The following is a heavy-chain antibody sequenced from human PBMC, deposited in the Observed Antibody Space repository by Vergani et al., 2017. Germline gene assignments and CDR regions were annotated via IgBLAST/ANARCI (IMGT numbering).Heavy chain of an antibody. CDR1: GFALNRHA. CDR2: ISFDGTNE. Sequence: QVQLVESGGGVVQPGRSLRLSCAASGFALNRHAMYWVRQAPGKGLEWVVGISFDGTNEYYPDLVKGRFTISRDIAKNTLYLQVRSLRLEDTGVYHCVRDRGLCAGGRCYTEAWDYWGQGTLVTVSS. V-gene: IGHV3-30-3*01. CDR3: VRDRGLCAGGRCYTEAWDY. D-gene: IGHD2-2*02. J-gene: IGHJ4*02.